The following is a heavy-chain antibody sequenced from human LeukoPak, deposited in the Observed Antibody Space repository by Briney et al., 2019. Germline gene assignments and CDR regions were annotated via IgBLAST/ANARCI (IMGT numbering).Heavy chain of an antibody. CDR1: GESISSSSYN. CDR2: IYHSGST. CDR3: ACIVVVTATPYYFDY. V-gene: IGHV4-39*07. D-gene: IGHD2-21*02. Sequence: SETLSLTCTVSGESISSSSYNWGWIRQPPGKGLEWIGSIYHSGSTYYNPSLKSRVTISVDTSKNQFSLKLSSVTAADTAVYYCACIVVVTATPYYFDYWGQGTLVTVSS. J-gene: IGHJ4*02.